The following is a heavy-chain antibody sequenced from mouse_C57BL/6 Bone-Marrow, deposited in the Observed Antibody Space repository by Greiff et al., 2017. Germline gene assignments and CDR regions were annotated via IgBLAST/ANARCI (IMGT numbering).Heavy chain of an antibody. CDR3: ARRDYPNAMDY. CDR2: INPYNGGT. Sequence: EVQLQQSGPVLVKPGASVKMSCKASGYTFTDYYMNWVKQSHGKSLEWIGVINPYNGGTSYNQTFKGKATLTVDKSSSTAYMELNSLTSEDSAVYYCARRDYPNAMDYWGQGTSVTVSS. V-gene: IGHV1-19*01. CDR1: GYTFTDYY. J-gene: IGHJ4*01. D-gene: IGHD2-4*01.